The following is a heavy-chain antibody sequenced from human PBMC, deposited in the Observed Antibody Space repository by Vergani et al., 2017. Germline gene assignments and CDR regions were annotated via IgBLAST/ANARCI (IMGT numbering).Heavy chain of an antibody. D-gene: IGHD3-22*01. V-gene: IGHV3-23*04. CDR1: GFTFSACP. Sequence: EVQLVNSGGGVIQPGGSVRLSCAASGFTFSACPMTWVRQAPGKGLEWVSAISARYPSTYYADSVKGRFTISRDNSKNMLYLQMNSLRAEDTAVYYCARLSYDTTPYLQGGYDCWGQGTLVSVSS. J-gene: IGHJ4*02. CDR2: ISARYPST. CDR3: ARLSYDTTPYLQGGYDC.